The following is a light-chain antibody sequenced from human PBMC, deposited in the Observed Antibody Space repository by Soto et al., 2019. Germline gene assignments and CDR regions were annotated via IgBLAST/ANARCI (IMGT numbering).Light chain of an antibody. V-gene: IGLV2-14*01. CDR3: ASYTSSITWV. CDR2: EVT. J-gene: IGLJ3*02. CDR1: SSDIGGSNY. Sequence: QSALTQPASVSGSPGQSITISCTGTSSDIGGSNYVSWYQQHPGKAPKLLISEVTNRPSGVSNRFSGSKSGNTASLSISGLQAEDEADYYCASYTSSITWVFGGGTKVTVL.